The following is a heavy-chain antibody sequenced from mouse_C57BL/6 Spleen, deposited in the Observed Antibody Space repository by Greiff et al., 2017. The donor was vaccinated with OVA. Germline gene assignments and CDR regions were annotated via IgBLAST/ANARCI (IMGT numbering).Heavy chain of an antibody. CDR2: IDPSDSYT. V-gene: IGHV1-59*01. D-gene: IGHD1-1*01. CDR3: ARGDYGSTDYYAMDY. Sequence: QVQLKQPGAELVRPGTSVKLSCKASGYTFTSYWMHWVKQRPGQGLEWIGVIDPSDSYTNYNQKFKGKATLTVDTSSSTAYMQLSSLTSEDSAVYYCARGDYGSTDYYAMDYWGQGTSVTVSS. J-gene: IGHJ4*01. CDR1: GYTFTSYW.